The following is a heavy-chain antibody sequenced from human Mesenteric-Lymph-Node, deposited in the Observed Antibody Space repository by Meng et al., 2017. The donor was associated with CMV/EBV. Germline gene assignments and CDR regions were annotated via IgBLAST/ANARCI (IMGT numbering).Heavy chain of an antibody. D-gene: IGHD5-24*01. CDR2: IYSGGGT. V-gene: IGHV3-53*01. CDR3: ARDGGRDGYNEPFDY. J-gene: IGHJ4*02. CDR1: GFTVSSNS. Sequence: GESLKISCAASGFTVSSNSMSWVRQAPGKGLEWVSVIYSGGGTFYADSVKGRFTISRDNSKNTLYLQMNSLRAEDTAVYYCARDGGRDGYNEPFDYWGQGTLVTVSS.